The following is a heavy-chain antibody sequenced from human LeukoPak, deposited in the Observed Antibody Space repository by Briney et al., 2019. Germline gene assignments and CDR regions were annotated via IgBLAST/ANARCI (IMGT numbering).Heavy chain of an antibody. J-gene: IGHJ4*02. V-gene: IGHV4-4*07. CDR1: GGSISSYH. CDR2: IYTAGST. CDR3: ARDRNYYGSGSYPPPLDY. D-gene: IGHD3-10*01. Sequence: SETLSLTCSVSGGSISSYHWSWIRQPAGKGLEWIGRIYTAGSTNYNPSLKSRVTMSVDTSKNQFSLKLSSVTAADTAVYYCARDRNYYGSGSYPPPLDYWGQGTLVTVSS.